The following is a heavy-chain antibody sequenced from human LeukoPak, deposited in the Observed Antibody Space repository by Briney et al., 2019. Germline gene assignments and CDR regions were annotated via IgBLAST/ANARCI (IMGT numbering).Heavy chain of an antibody. V-gene: IGHV3-23*01. D-gene: IGHD1/OR15-1a*01. J-gene: IGHJ4*02. CDR2: ISGSGGST. CDR1: GFTFNSYA. Sequence: GGSLRLSCAASGFTFNSYAMSWVRQAPGKGLEWVSAISGSGGSTYYADSVKGRFTISRDNSKNTLYLQMNSLRAEDTAVYYCAKGPGTTVTYQRAYFDYWGQGTLVTVSS. CDR3: AKGPGTTVTYQRAYFDY.